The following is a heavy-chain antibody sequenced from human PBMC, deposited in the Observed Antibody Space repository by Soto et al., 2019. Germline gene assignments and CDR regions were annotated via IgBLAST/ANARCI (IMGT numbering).Heavy chain of an antibody. J-gene: IGHJ5*02. D-gene: IGHD5-12*01. CDR1: GVTFSSFA. CDR2: IILIFRTP. Sequence: QVQLVQSGAEVKQPGSSVKVSCQASGVTFSSFAISWVRQAPGQGLEWMGGIILIFRTPNYAQNFQGRVTITADESTSSVYMELSRLRSEDTAVYYCTRSTGSGFRPGTHRFNWFDPWGQGTLVTVSS. V-gene: IGHV1-69*01. CDR3: TRSTGSGFRPGTHRFNWFDP.